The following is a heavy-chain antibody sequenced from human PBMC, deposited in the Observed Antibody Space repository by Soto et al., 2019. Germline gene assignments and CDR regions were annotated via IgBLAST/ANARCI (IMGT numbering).Heavy chain of an antibody. CDR2: IKDGEST. Sequence: QVQLQQWGAGLLKPSETLSLTCTVNGGSLTGYYWSWIRQPPGKGLEWIGEIKDGESTNYSPSLRCRVTISADTSKNHFSLRLNSVTAADTAVYFCARGQEGIVATHWDQGALVTVSS. J-gene: IGHJ4*02. CDR3: ARGQEGIVATH. V-gene: IGHV4-34*01. D-gene: IGHD5-12*01. CDR1: GGSLTGYY.